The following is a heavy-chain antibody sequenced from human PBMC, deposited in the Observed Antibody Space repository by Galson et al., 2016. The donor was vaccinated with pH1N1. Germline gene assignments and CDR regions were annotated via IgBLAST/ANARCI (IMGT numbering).Heavy chain of an antibody. D-gene: IGHD4-17*01. Sequence: LRLSCAASGFTLSSYWMSWVRQAPGKGLEWVANMNQDGNKKYYVDSVKGRFIISRDYSKNSLYLQMNSLRAEVTAMYYCARDHVYGDYFERFFDLWGRGTLVTVSS. V-gene: IGHV3-7*01. CDR3: ARDHVYGDYFERFFDL. CDR1: GFTLSSYW. J-gene: IGHJ2*01. CDR2: MNQDGNKK.